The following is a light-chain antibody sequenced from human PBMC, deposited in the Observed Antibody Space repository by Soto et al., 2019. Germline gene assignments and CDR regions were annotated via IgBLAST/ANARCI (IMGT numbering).Light chain of an antibody. CDR3: QQYNNWPPFT. CDR1: QSVSSN. J-gene: IGKJ1*01. V-gene: IGKV3-15*01. CDR2: GAS. Sequence: EIVMTQSPATLSVSPGERATLSCRASQSVSSNLAWYQQKPGQAPRLLIYGASTRATGIPVRISGSGSGTTFSLIISSMQYEDFAVYYYQQYNNWPPFTFGQGTKVEIK.